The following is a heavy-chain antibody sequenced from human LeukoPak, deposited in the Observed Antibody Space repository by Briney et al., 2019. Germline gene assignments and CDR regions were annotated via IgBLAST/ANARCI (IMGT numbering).Heavy chain of an antibody. D-gene: IGHD3-16*01. V-gene: IGHV4-39*01. Sequence: SETLSHTCTVSGGSISSSSYYWGWIRQPPGKGLEWIGSIYYSGSTYYNPSLKSRVTISVDTSKNQFSLKLSSVTAADTAVYYCARGRDKGGRYFDYWGQGTLVTVSS. CDR2: IYYSGST. CDR1: GGSISSSSYY. J-gene: IGHJ4*02. CDR3: ARGRDKGGRYFDY.